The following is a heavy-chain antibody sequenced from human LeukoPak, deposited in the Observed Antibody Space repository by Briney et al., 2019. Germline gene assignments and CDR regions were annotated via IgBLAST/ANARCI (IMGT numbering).Heavy chain of an antibody. J-gene: IGHJ4*02. V-gene: IGHV4-39*01. CDR2: IYYSGNT. CDR1: GGSISTSNSY. CDR3: ARPSGACLFIRA. D-gene: IGHD3-16*02. Sequence: PSETLSLTCAVSGGSISTSNSYWGWIRRPPGKGLEWVGCIYYSGNTYSNPSLKSRVTISVATSKNQFSLILTSVTAADTDVYYRARPSGACLFIRAGGQGTLVTASS.